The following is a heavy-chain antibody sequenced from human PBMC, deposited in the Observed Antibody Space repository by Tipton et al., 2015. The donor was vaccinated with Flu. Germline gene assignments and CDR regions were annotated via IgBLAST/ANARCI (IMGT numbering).Heavy chain of an antibody. D-gene: IGHD6-19*01. Sequence: GLVKPSEHLSLTCSVSGGSMSSSNYYWGWIRQSPGMGLEWIGTIYDSGDTYYNPSLKSRVSISIDRSKNQFSLKLASVTAADRGTFFCARQLPYNSGPEFYFDSWGQGILVTVSS. CDR3: ARQLPYNSGPEFYFDS. CDR1: GGSMSSSNYY. CDR2: IYDSGDT. J-gene: IGHJ4*02. V-gene: IGHV4-39*01.